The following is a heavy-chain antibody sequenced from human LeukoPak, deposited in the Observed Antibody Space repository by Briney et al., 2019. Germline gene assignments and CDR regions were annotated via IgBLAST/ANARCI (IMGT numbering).Heavy chain of an antibody. Sequence: SETLSLTCAVYGGSFSGYYWSWIRQPPGKGLEWIGEINHSGSTNYNPSLKSRVTISVDTSKNQFSLKLSSVTAADTAVYYCARLQKYCSSTSCYLEDDWGQGTLVTVSS. V-gene: IGHV4-34*01. D-gene: IGHD2-2*01. CDR1: GGSFSGYY. J-gene: IGHJ4*02. CDR3: ARLQKYCSSTSCYLEDD. CDR2: INHSGST.